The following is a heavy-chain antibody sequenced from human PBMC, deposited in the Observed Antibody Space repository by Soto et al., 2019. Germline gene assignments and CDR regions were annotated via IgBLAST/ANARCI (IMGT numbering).Heavy chain of an antibody. Sequence: PSETLSLTCTVSGVSISVYYWSWIRQPPGKGLEWIGYIYYSGSTNYNPSLKSRDTISVDTSQNQFSLKLSSVTAADTAVYYCARYTISYYDSSGFDYWGQGTLVTVSS. J-gene: IGHJ4*02. CDR3: ARYTISYYDSSGFDY. D-gene: IGHD3-22*01. CDR2: IYYSGST. CDR1: GVSISVYY. V-gene: IGHV4-59*01.